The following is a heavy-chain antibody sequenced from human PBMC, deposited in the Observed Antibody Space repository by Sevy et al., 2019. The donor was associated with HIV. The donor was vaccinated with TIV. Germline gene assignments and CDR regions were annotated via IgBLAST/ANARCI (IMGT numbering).Heavy chain of an antibody. Sequence: ASVKVSCKVSGYTLTQLSMHWVRQAPGKGLEWMGSFDPEDGETLYAQKFQGRVTMTEDTSTNTAYMELRSLRSEDTAVYYCATTKDYYDSSGSPFDCWGQGTLVTVSS. CDR3: ATTKDYYDSSGSPFDC. J-gene: IGHJ4*02. V-gene: IGHV1-24*01. D-gene: IGHD3-22*01. CDR2: FDPEDGET. CDR1: GYTLTQLS.